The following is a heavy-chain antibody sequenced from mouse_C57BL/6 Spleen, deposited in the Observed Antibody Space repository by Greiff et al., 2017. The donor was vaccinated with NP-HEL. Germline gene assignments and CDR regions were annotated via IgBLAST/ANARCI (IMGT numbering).Heavy chain of an antibody. CDR1: GFTFSDYG. CDR2: ISSGSSTI. CDR3: ARESYYGPWFAY. D-gene: IGHD1-1*01. Sequence: EVKLMESGGGLVKPGGSLKLSCAASGFTFSDYGMHWVRQAPEKGLEWVAYISSGSSTIYYADTVKGRFTISRDHAKNTLFLQLTSLRSEDTAMYYCARESYYGPWFAYWGQGTLVTVSA. V-gene: IGHV5-17*01. J-gene: IGHJ3*01.